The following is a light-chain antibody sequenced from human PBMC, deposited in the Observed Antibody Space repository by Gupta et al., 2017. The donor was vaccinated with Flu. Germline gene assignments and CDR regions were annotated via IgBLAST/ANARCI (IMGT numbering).Light chain of an antibody. V-gene: IGKV3-11*01. CDR2: DAS. Sequence: EIVLTQSPVTLSLSPGERATLSCRASQSVYTYLAWYQQKPGQAPRLLIYDASNRATGIPARFSGSGSGTDFTLTSSSLEPEDCAVYYGQQRSNWVTFGGGTKVEIK. J-gene: IGKJ4*01. CDR1: QSVYTY. CDR3: QQRSNWVT.